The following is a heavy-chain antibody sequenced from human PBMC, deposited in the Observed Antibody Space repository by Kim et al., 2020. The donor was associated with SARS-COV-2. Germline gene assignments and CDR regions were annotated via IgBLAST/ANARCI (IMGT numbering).Heavy chain of an antibody. CDR1: GFTFINYA. Sequence: GGSLRLSCAASGFTFINYAMSWVRQGPGKGLEWVSGISSNIADTYYADSVKGRFNISKENSKNNLYLPMNSLRAEATAIYLFAQDCGGHTAGGYWGQGTL. J-gene: IGHJ4*02. CDR3: AQDCGGHTAGGY. D-gene: IGHD5-18*01. CDR2: ISSNIADT. V-gene: IGHV3-23*01.